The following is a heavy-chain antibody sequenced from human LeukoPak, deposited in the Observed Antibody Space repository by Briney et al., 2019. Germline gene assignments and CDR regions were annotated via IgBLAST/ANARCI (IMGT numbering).Heavy chain of an antibody. CDR2: INPSGGST. J-gene: IGHJ4*02. Sequence: GASAKVSCKASGYTLTSYYMHWVRQAPGQGLEWMGIINPSGGSTSYAQKFQGRVTMTRDMSTSTVYMELSSLRSEDTAVYYCARAGMVGATRGYFDYWGQGTLVTVSS. CDR3: ARAGMVGATRGYFDY. V-gene: IGHV1-46*01. D-gene: IGHD1-26*01. CDR1: GYTLTSYY.